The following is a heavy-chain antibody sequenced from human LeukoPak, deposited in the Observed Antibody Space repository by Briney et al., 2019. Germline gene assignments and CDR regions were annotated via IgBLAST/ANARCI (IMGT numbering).Heavy chain of an antibody. V-gene: IGHV1-69*13. CDR1: GGTFSSYA. D-gene: IGHD6-13*01. CDR3: GAAAAGTAYFDY. Sequence: SVKVSCKASGGTFSSYAISWVRQAPGQGLEWMGGIIPIFGTANYAQKFQSRVTITADESTSTAYMELSSLRSEDTAVYYCGAAAAGTAYFDYWGQGTLVTVSS. CDR2: IIPIFGTA. J-gene: IGHJ4*02.